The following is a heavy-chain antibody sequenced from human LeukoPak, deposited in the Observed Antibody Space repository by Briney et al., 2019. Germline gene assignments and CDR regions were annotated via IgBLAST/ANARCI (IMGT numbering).Heavy chain of an antibody. V-gene: IGHV3-23*01. Sequence: GGSLRLSCAASGFIFTTNGLNWVRQASGKGLEWVSGISTGDGTWTYYADSVKGRFTISRDNSKNTVCLQMSSLRAEDTGVYYCATAVAATDHWGQGTLVTVSS. CDR1: GFIFTTNG. CDR2: ISTGDGTWT. CDR3: ATAVAATDH. J-gene: IGHJ4*02. D-gene: IGHD2-15*01.